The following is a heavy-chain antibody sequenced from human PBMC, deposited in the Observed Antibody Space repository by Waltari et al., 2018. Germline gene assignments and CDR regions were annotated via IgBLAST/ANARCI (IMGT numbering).Heavy chain of an antibody. CDR3: ARYFGSGSYYPY. D-gene: IGHD3-10*01. CDR2: IKQDGSEK. CDR1: GFTFSSYW. Sequence: EVQLVESGGGLVQPGGSLRLSCAASGFTFSSYWMSWVRQAPGKGMEWVANIKQDGSEKYYVDSVKGRFTISRDNAQNSLDLQMNSLGAEDTAVYYCARYFGSGSYYPYWGQGTLVTVSS. V-gene: IGHV3-7*01. J-gene: IGHJ4*02.